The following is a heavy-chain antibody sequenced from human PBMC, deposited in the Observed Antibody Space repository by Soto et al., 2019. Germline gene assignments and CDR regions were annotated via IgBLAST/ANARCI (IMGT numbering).Heavy chain of an antibody. CDR1: GDSITSNSYF. J-gene: IGHJ4*02. V-gene: IGHV4-39*01. Sequence: QLQLQESGPGLVKPSETLSLTCTVSGDSITSNSYFWAWIRQPPGKGLEWIGSIYYSGTTYYNPSLKSRVTISVDRSKNQFSLKLRSVTAADTAVYYCARHFSVDYFDYWGQGDLVTVSS. CDR2: IYYSGTT. CDR3: ARHFSVDYFDY.